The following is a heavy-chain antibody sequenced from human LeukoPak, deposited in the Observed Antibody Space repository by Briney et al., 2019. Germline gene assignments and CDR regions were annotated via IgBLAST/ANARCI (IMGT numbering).Heavy chain of an antibody. CDR3: AREEGTTGTTEYNWFDP. Sequence: ASVKVSCKASGYTFTGYYMHWVRQAPGQGLEWMGWINPNSGGTNYAQKFQGRVTMTRDTSISTAYMELSRLRSDDTAVYYCAREEGTTGTTEYNWFDPWGQGTLVTVSS. CDR1: GYTFTGYY. CDR2: INPNSGGT. V-gene: IGHV1-2*02. D-gene: IGHD1-1*01. J-gene: IGHJ5*02.